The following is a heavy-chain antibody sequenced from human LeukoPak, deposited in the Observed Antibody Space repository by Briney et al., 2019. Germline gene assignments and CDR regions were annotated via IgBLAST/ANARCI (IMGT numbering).Heavy chain of an antibody. V-gene: IGHV1-2*02. J-gene: IGHJ4*02. D-gene: IGHD2-21*02. Sequence: GASEKVSCKASGYTVTGYYMHWVRQAPGQGLEWMGWINFNSGGTNYAQRFQGRVTMTRDTSISTAYMELSRLSSDDTAIYYCARYSYCGGDCYTFDYWGQGTLVTVSS. CDR2: INFNSGGT. CDR3: ARYSYCGGDCYTFDY. CDR1: GYTVTGYY.